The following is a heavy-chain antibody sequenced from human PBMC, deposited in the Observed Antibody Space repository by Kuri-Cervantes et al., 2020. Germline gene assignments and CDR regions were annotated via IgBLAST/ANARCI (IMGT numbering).Heavy chain of an antibody. J-gene: IGHJ4*02. D-gene: IGHD6-13*01. CDR3: AGGTIAAAGLPTYYYFDY. CDR2: IYYSGST. Sequence: SETLSLTCTVSGGSVSSGSYYWSWIRQPPGKGLEWIGYIYYSGSTNYNPSLKSRVTISVDTSKNQFSLKLSSVTAADTAVYYCAGGTIAAAGLPTYYYFDYWGQGTLVTVSS. CDR1: GGSVSSGSYY. V-gene: IGHV4-61*01.